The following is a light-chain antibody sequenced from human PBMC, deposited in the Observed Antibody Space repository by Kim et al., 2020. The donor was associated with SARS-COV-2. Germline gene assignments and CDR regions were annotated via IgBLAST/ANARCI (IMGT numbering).Light chain of an antibody. CDR1: TLGTGY. J-gene: IGLJ2*01. CDR2: QNF. V-gene: IGLV3-1*01. CDR3: QAWDTNTGVI. Sequence: VPPGQTASITCAGDTLGTGYASWYQQRTGQSPVLLIYQNFKRPSGIPERFSGSNSGNTATLTIRGAQSEDEADYYCQAWDTNTGVIFGGGTKVTVL.